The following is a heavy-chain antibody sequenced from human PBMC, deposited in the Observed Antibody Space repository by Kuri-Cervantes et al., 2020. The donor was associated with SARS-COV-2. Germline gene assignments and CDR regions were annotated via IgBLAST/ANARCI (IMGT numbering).Heavy chain of an antibody. CDR3: ARDRNDGWFDP. J-gene: IGHJ5*02. D-gene: IGHD1-1*01. CDR1: GFSFSMYW. Sequence: GGSLRLSCAASGFSFSMYWMSWVRQAPGKGLEWVANIKKDGSEKYYVDSVKGRFTISRDNAKNSLYLQMNSLRAEDTAVYHCARDRNDGWFDPWGQGTLVTVSS. V-gene: IGHV3-7*01. CDR2: IKKDGSEK.